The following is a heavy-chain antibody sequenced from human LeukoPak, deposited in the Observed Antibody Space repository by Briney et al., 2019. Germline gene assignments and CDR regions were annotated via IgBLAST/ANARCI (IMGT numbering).Heavy chain of an antibody. CDR2: IIPIFGTA. Sequence: ASVKVSCKASGGTFSSYAISWVRQAPGQGLEWMGGIIPIFGTANYAQKFQGRVTITADESTGTAYMELSSLRSEDTAVYYCARGIQKRGYSGYDSPDYYYYGMDVRGQGTTVTVSS. CDR1: GGTFSSYA. CDR3: ARGIQKRGYSGYDSPDYYYYGMDV. J-gene: IGHJ6*02. V-gene: IGHV1-69*13. D-gene: IGHD5-12*01.